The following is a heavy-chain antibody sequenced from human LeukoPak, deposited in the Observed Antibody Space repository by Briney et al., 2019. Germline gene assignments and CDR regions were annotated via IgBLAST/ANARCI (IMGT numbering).Heavy chain of an antibody. CDR3: ARGTTDLYYYYYMDV. CDR2: IRSKAYGGTT. V-gene: IGHV3-49*04. CDR1: GFTFGDYA. Sequence: GGSLRLSCTASGFTFGDYAMSWVRQAPGKGLEWVGFIRSKAYGGTTEYAASVKGRFTISRDDSKSIAYLQMNSLRAEDTAVYHCARGTTDLYYYYYMDVWGKGTTVTVSS. D-gene: IGHD4-11*01. J-gene: IGHJ6*03.